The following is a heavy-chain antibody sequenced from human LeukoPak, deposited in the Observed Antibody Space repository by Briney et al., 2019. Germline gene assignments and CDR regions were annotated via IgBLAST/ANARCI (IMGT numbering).Heavy chain of an antibody. J-gene: IGHJ4*02. Sequence: GGSLRLSCAASGFTFSSYGMHWVRQGPGKGLEWVAFIWYDGSNKEYADSVKGRFTISGDNSKSTLYLQLNSLRAEDTAVYYCARALNTAMVYFDYWGQGTLVTVSS. CDR2: IWYDGSNK. V-gene: IGHV3-33*01. CDR1: GFTFSSYG. CDR3: ARALNTAMVYFDY. D-gene: IGHD5-18*01.